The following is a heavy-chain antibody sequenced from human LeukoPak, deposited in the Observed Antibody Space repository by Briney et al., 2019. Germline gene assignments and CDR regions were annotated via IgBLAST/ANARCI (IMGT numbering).Heavy chain of an antibody. CDR1: GFTFSSYE. D-gene: IGHD3-10*02. V-gene: IGHV3-48*03. Sequence: GGSLRLPCAASGFTFSSYEMNWVRQAPGKGLEWVSYISSSGSTIYYADSVKGRFTISRDNAKNSLYLQMNSLRAEDTAVYYCAELGITMIGGVWGKGTTVTVSS. CDR2: ISSSGSTI. CDR3: AELGITMIGGV. J-gene: IGHJ6*04.